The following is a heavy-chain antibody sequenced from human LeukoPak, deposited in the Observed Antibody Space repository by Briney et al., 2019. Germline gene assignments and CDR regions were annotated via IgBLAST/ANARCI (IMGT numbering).Heavy chain of an antibody. CDR3: AKTYYDFWSGYLDAFDI. CDR1: GGSISSGSYY. Sequence: SQTLSLTCTVSGGSISSGSYYWSWIRQPAGKGLEWIGRIYTSGRTNYNPSLKSRVTISVDTSKNQFSLKLSSVTAADTAVYYCAKTYYDFWSGYLDAFDIWGQGTMVTVSS. J-gene: IGHJ3*02. CDR2: IYTSGRT. V-gene: IGHV4-61*02. D-gene: IGHD3-3*01.